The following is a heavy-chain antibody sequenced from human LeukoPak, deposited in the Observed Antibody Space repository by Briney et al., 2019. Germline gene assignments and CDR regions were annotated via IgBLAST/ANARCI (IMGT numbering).Heavy chain of an antibody. CDR2: IYYSGST. J-gene: IGHJ4*02. V-gene: IGHV4-61*05. D-gene: IGHD5-18*01. CDR1: GGSISSSSYY. Sequence: SETLSLTCTVSGGSISSSSYYWGWIRQPPGKGLEWIGYIYYSGSTNYNPSLKSRVTISVDTSKNQFSLKLSSVTAADTAVYYCARGRWDTATALDYWGQGTLVTVSS. CDR3: ARGRWDTATALDY.